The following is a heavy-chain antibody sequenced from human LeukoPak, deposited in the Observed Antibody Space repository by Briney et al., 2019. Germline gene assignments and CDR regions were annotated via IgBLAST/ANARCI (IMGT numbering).Heavy chain of an antibody. CDR1: GFTFSSYG. CDR2: ILSDGSKE. J-gene: IGHJ4*02. D-gene: IGHD2-21*01. CDR3: AKPPPPYCGGVGYLDS. V-gene: IGHV3-33*06. Sequence: GGSLRLSCAASGFTFSSYGMHWVRQAPGKGLEWVAVILSDGSKEFYTDSVKGRFTISRDNSKNTLYLQMNSLRAENTAVYYCAKPPPPYCGGVGYLDSGGQGPRVTVP.